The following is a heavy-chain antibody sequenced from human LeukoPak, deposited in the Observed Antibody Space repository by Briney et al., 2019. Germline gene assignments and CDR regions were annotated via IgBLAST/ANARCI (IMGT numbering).Heavy chain of an antibody. CDR2: IIPIFGTA. V-gene: IGHV1-69*13. J-gene: IGHJ4*02. Sequence: SVKVSCKASGYTFINFYMHWVRQAPGQGLEWMGGIIPIFGTANYAQKFQGRVTITADESTSTAYMELSSLRSEDTAVYYCARTYYYGSGSYYAGDYWGQGTLVTVSS. CDR1: GYTFINFY. D-gene: IGHD3-10*01. CDR3: ARTYYYGSGSYYAGDY.